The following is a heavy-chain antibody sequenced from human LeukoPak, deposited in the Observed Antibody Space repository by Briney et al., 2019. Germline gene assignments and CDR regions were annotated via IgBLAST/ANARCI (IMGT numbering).Heavy chain of an antibody. CDR3: AKDRIPVAGRQDIWDY. V-gene: IGHV3-23*01. CDR1: GFTFDSYS. Sequence: GGSLRLSCAASGFTFDSYSMAWVRQAPGKGLEWVAVISDNSVATFYADAVKGRFTISRDNSKNTLYLQMNSLTDDDSAVYYCAKDRIPVAGRQDIWDYWGQGTLVTVSS. D-gene: IGHD6-19*01. J-gene: IGHJ4*02. CDR2: ISDNSVAT.